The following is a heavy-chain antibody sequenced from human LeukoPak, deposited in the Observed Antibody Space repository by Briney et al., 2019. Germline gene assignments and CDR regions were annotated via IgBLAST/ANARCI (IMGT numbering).Heavy chain of an antibody. CDR2: IKSKTDGGTT. CDR1: GFTFSNAW. D-gene: IGHD3-10*01. J-gene: IGHJ4*02. CDR3: TTGGSTVRGVIRYY. V-gene: IGHV3-15*01. Sequence: PGGSLRLSCAASGFTFSNAWMSCVRQAPGKGLEWVGRIKSKTDGGTTDYAAPVKGRFTISRDDSKNTLYLQMNSLKTEDTAVYYCTTGGSTVRGVIRYYWGQGTLVTVSS.